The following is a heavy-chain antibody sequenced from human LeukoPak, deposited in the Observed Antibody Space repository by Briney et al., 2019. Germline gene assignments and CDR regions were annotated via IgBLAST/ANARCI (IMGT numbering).Heavy chain of an antibody. J-gene: IGHJ4*02. Sequence: PGGSLRLSCAASGFTFSSYSMNWVRQAPGKGLEWVSSISSSSSYTYYADSVKGRFTISRDNAKNSLYLQMNSLRAEDTAVYYCARALSRDSSGYSYYFDYWGQGTLVTVSS. CDR2: ISSSSSYT. V-gene: IGHV3-21*01. CDR1: GFTFSSYS. CDR3: ARALSRDSSGYSYYFDY. D-gene: IGHD3-22*01.